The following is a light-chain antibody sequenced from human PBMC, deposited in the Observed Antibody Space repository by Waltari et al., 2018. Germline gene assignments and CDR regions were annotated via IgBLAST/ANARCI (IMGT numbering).Light chain of an antibody. J-gene: IGKJ2*01. CDR3: QQFDNLVYT. CDR1: HDISNY. Sequence: DIQMTQSPSSLSASVGDRVTITCQASHDISNYLNWYQQKPGKAPKLLIYDASNLETGVPSRFSGSGSGTDFSFTSSLQPEDIATYYCQQFDNLVYTFGQGTKLEIK. CDR2: DAS. V-gene: IGKV1-33*01.